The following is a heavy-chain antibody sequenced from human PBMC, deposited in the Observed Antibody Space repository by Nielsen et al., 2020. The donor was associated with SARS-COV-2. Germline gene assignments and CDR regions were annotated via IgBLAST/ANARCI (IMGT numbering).Heavy chain of an antibody. CDR2: ISGSGGST. V-gene: IGHV3-23*01. CDR1: GFTFSSYA. CDR3: AKLPLIYDSSGYYWYSAFDI. D-gene: IGHD3-22*01. Sequence: GGSLRLSCAASGFTFSSYAMSWVRQAPGKGLEWVSAISGSGGSTYYADSVKGRFTISRDNSKNTLYLQMNSLRAEDTAVYYCAKLPLIYDSSGYYWYSAFDIWGQGTMVTVSS. J-gene: IGHJ3*02.